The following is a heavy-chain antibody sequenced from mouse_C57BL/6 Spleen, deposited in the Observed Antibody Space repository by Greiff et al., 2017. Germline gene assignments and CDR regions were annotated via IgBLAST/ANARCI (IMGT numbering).Heavy chain of an antibody. CDR2: IDPSDSET. V-gene: IGHV1-52*01. D-gene: IGHD1-1*01. Sequence: QVQLQQPGAELVRPGSSVKLSCKASGYTFTSYWMHWVKQRPIQGLEWIGNIDPSDSETHYNQKFKDKATLTVDKSSSTAYMQLSSLTSEDSAVYYCALSYGSSWYFDVWGTGTTVTVSS. J-gene: IGHJ1*03. CDR3: ALSYGSSWYFDV. CDR1: GYTFTSYW.